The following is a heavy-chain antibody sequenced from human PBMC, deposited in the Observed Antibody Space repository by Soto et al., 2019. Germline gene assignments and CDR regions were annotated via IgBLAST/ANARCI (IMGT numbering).Heavy chain of an antibody. CDR1: GGSIGSYY. V-gene: IGHV4-59*01. J-gene: IGHJ4*02. Sequence: SETLSLTCTVSGGSIGSYYWSWIRQPPGKGLEWIAYINYSGSTNRNPSLKSRVTISVDISKNQFSLQLSSVTAADTAVYYCARDRYCSGGTCYPFVLDYWGQGILVTVPQ. CDR3: ARDRYCSGGTCYPFVLDY. CDR2: INYSGST. D-gene: IGHD2-15*01.